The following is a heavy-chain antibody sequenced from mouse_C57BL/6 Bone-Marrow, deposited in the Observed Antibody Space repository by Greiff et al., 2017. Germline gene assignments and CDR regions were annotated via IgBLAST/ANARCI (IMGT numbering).Heavy chain of an antibody. CDR1: GYTFTSYG. D-gene: IGHD2-5*01. CDR3: ARSDYSNYWFAY. V-gene: IGHV1-81*01. J-gene: IGHJ3*01. CDR2: IYPRSGNN. Sequence: QVQLQQSGAELARPGASVKLSCKASGYTFTSYGISWVKQRTGQGLEWIGEIYPRSGNNYYNAKFKGKATLTADKSSSTADMELRSLTSEDSAVYFCARSDYSNYWFAYWGQGTLVTVSA.